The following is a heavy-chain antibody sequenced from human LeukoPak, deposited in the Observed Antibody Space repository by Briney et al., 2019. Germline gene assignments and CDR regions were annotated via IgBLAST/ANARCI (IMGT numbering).Heavy chain of an antibody. Sequence: GGSLRLSCAASGFTFSSYWMHWVRQAPGKGLVWVSHVNSDGRSTNYADSVKGRFTISRDNAKNTLYRQMNSLTAEDTAVYYCARGYDFWRKDIWGQGTMVTVSS. CDR3: ARGYDFWRKDI. CDR1: GFTFSSYW. V-gene: IGHV3-74*01. J-gene: IGHJ3*02. D-gene: IGHD3-3*01. CDR2: VNSDGRST.